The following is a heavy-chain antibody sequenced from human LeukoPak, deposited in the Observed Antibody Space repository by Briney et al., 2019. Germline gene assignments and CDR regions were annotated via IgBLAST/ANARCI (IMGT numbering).Heavy chain of an antibody. J-gene: IGHJ4*02. V-gene: IGHV1-69*04. D-gene: IGHD6-19*01. CDR1: GYTFTGYY. CDR2: IIPILGIA. CDR3: AIGQGGWDNDY. Sequence: SVKVSCKASGYTFTGYYMHWVRQAPGQGLEWMGRIIPILGIANYAQKFQGRVTITADKSTSTAYMELSSLRSEDTAVYYCAIGQGGWDNDYWGQGTLVTVSS.